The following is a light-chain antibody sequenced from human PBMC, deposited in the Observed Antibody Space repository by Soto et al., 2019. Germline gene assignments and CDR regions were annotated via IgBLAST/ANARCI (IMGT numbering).Light chain of an antibody. J-gene: IGLJ3*02. CDR2: NDN. CDR1: NIATYS. Sequence: SYELTQPPSVSLAPGKTARITCGGNNIATYSVHWYRQKPGQAPVLVISNDNDRPSGIPDRFSVSNSGHTATLTIRRVEAGDEADYYCQLWDNKNDEVVFGGGTKLTVL. V-gene: IGLV3-21*04. CDR3: QLWDNKNDEVV.